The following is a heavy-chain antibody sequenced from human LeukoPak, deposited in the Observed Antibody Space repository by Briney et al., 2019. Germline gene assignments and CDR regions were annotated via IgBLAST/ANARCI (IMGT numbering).Heavy chain of an antibody. J-gene: IGHJ5*02. V-gene: IGHV1-69*05. CDR3: ARGEAVADIRTVFDP. CDR2: IIPIFGTA. D-gene: IGHD6-19*01. Sequence: GASVKVSCKASGGTSSSYAISWVRQAPGQGLEWMGGIIPIFGTANYAQKFQGRVTITTDESTSTAYMELSSLRSEDTAVYYCARGEAVADIRTVFDPWGQGTLVTVSS. CDR1: GGTSSSYA.